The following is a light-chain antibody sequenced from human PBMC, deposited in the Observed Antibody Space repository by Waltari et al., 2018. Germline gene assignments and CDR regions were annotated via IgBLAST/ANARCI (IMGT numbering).Light chain of an antibody. V-gene: IGLV2-23*02. CDR3: CSYAGRNIWV. J-gene: IGLJ3*02. CDR1: SRDVGFYNL. Sequence: QSALTQPASVSGSPGQSITISCPGTSRDVGFYNLVSWYQQHPDKAPKPMVYEVIERPSGVSTRFSGSKSGNTASLTISGLQAEDEADYYCCSYAGRNIWVFGGGTKVTVL. CDR2: EVI.